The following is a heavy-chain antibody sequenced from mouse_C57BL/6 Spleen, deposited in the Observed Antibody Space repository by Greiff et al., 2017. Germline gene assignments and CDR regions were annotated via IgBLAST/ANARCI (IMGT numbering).Heavy chain of an antibody. CDR3: ARPYDYDPAWFAY. CDR2: INPSSGYT. CDR1: GYTFTSYT. J-gene: IGHJ3*01. D-gene: IGHD2-4*01. V-gene: IGHV1-4*01. Sequence: VQLQESGAELARPGASVKMSCKASGYTFTSYTMHWVKQRPGQGLEWIGYINPSSGYTKYNQKFKDKATLTADKSSSTAYMQLSSLTSEDSAVYYCARPYDYDPAWFAYWGQGTLVTVSA.